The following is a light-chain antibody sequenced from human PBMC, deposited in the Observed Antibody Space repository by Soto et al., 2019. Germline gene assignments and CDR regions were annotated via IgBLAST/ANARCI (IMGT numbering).Light chain of an antibody. Sequence: ERVLTQSPGARALSPAERATLAVRASQSVSSNLAWYKHKPGPPPTLLVSAASTRASNIPARFNGSGSGTEFTLAISSLQSEDFAVYYCHQYNTWPLTFGGGTTV. CDR2: AAS. V-gene: IGKV3D-15*01. CDR3: HQYNTWPLT. CDR1: QSVSSN. J-gene: IGKJ4*01.